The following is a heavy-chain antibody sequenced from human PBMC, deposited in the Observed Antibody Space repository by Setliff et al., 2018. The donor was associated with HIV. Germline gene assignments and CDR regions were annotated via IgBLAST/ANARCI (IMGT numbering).Heavy chain of an antibody. D-gene: IGHD6-19*01. J-gene: IGHJ1*01. CDR2: IYHSGST. CDR3: AREDAGAVATPSCFQH. CDR1: GYSISSGYY. V-gene: IGHV4-38-2*02. Sequence: SETLSLTCAVSGYSISSGYYWGWIRQPPGKGLEWIGSIYHSGSTYYNPSLKSRVTISVDTSKNQFSLKLSSATAADTAVYYCAREDAGAVATPSCFQHWGQGTLVTVSS.